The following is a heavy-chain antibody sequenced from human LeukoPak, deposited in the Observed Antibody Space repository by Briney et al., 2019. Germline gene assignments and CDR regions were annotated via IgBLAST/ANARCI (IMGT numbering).Heavy chain of an antibody. J-gene: IGHJ3*02. CDR1: GFTFSSSA. CDR2: ISGSGDST. D-gene: IGHD1-14*01. V-gene: IGHV3-23*01. CDR3: AKSGFILGAGAFDM. Sequence: PGGSLRLSCAASGFTFSSSAMNWVRQAPGKGLEWAADISGSGDSTYYADSVKGRFTISRDNSNNTLFLQMNSLRAEDTAVYYCAKSGFILGAGAFDMWGQGTMVTVSS.